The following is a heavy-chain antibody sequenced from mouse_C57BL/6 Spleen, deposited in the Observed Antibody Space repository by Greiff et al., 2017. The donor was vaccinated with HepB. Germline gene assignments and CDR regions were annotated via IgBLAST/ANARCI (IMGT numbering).Heavy chain of an antibody. V-gene: IGHV1-72*01. CDR3: AEGTAWFAY. Sequence: QSCKAFGHTFTSYWMYWVKQRSGRGLEWIGRIDPNSGGTKYNEKFKGKATLTVDKPSSTAYMQLSSLTSEDSAVYYCAEGTAWFAYWGQGTLVTVSA. J-gene: IGHJ3*01. CDR2: IDPNSGGT. D-gene: IGHD3-3*01. CDR1: GHTFTSYW.